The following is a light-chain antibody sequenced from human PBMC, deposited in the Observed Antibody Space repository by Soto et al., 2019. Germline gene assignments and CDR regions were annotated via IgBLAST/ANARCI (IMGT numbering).Light chain of an antibody. V-gene: IGKV3-11*01. CDR1: QSVDKY. CDR3: QQRRYWLT. J-gene: IGKJ3*01. CDR2: DAS. Sequence: EIVLTQSPATLSLSPGERATLSCRASQSVDKYLAWYQQKPGQAPRLLIYDASNRATGIPARFSGSGSGADFTLTISSLEPEDFAVYYCQQRRYWLTFGPGNKVDFK.